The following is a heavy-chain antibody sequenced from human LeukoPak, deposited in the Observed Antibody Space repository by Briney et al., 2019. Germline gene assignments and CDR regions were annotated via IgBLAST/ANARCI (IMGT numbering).Heavy chain of an antibody. Sequence: ASVKVSCKASGYTFTNYYMHWVRQAPGQGLEWLGLITPSGGSTWYAQKFQGRVTITRNTSISTAYMELSSLRSEDTAVYYCAREDYYDSGSNDYWGQGTLVTVSS. V-gene: IGHV1-46*01. J-gene: IGHJ4*02. CDR3: AREDYYDSGSNDY. D-gene: IGHD3-22*01. CDR1: GYTFTNYY. CDR2: ITPSGGST.